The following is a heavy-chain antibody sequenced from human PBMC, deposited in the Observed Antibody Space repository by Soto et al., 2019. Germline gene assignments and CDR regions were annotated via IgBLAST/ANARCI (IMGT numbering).Heavy chain of an antibody. V-gene: IGHV1-69*13. Sequence: ASVKVSCKASGGTFSSYAISWVRQAPGQGLEWMGGIIPIFGTANYAQKFQGRVTITADESTSTAYMELSSLRSEETAVYYCARQSRRYYDILTGYWSNYYYYGMDVWGQGTTVTVSS. CDR2: IIPIFGTA. CDR3: ARQSRRYYDILTGYWSNYYYYGMDV. D-gene: IGHD3-9*01. CDR1: GGTFSSYA. J-gene: IGHJ6*02.